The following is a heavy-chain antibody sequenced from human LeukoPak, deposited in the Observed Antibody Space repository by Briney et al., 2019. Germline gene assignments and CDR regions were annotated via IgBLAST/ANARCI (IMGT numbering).Heavy chain of an antibody. Sequence: SETLSLTCTVSGGSISSYYWSWIRQPAGKGLEWIGRIYTSGSTNYNPSLKSRVTMSVDTSKNQFSLKLSSVTAADTAVYYCARVSCSGGSCYPPQLDYWGQGTLVTVSS. CDR1: GGSISSYY. D-gene: IGHD2-15*01. V-gene: IGHV4-4*07. J-gene: IGHJ4*02. CDR3: ARVSCSGGSCYPPQLDY. CDR2: IYTSGST.